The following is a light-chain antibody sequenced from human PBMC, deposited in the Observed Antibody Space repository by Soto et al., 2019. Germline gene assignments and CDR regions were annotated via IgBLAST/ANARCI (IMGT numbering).Light chain of an antibody. CDR3: SPYTSSSPLYV. V-gene: IGLV2-14*01. Sequence: QSALTQPASVSGSPGQSITISCTGTSSDVGGYNYVSWYQQHPGKAPKLMIYDVSNRPSGVSNRFSGSKSGNTASLTISGLQAEDGADYYCSPYTSSSPLYVFGTGTKLTVL. CDR2: DVS. J-gene: IGLJ1*01. CDR1: SSDVGGYNY.